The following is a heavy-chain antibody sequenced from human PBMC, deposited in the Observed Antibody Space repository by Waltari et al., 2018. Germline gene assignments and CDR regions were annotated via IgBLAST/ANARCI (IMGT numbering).Heavy chain of an antibody. CDR1: GGSFSGYY. V-gene: IGHV4-34*01. CDR2: INHSGST. J-gene: IGHJ4*02. Sequence: QVQLQQWGAGLLKPSETLSLTCVVYGGSFSGYYWSWIRQSPGRGLEWIGEINHSGSTNYNPSLKSRVTISVDTSKNQFSLKVSSVTAADTAVYYCARGGQWKFDYWGQGTLVTVSS. CDR3: ARGGQWKFDY. D-gene: IGHD6-19*01.